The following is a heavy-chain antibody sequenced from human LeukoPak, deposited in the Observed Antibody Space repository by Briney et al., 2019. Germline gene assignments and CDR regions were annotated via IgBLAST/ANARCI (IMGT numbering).Heavy chain of an antibody. V-gene: IGHV3-9*03. CDR3: AKGDGSPNWYFDL. D-gene: IGHD3-10*01. J-gene: IGHJ2*01. Sequence: PARSLRLSCAASGFTFDDYAMHWVRHAPANGLGLVSGMSWYSGSIAYADSVKGRFTITRDNAKNSLYLLMNSLRAEDMALYYCAKGDGSPNWYFDLWGRGTLVTVSS. CDR1: GFTFDDYA. CDR2: MSWYSGSI.